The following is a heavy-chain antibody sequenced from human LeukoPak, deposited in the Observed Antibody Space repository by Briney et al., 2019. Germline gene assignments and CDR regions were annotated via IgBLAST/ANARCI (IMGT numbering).Heavy chain of an antibody. CDR3: ARDLTPPPNYDFWSEGFDY. CDR2: ISYDGSNK. V-gene: IGHV3-30-3*01. CDR1: GLTFSSNA. J-gene: IGHJ4*02. Sequence: GRSLRLSCAASGLTFSSNAVHWVRQAPGKGLDWVAVISYDGSNKYYADSVKGRFTISRDNSKNTLYLQMNSLRAEDTAVYYCARDLTPPPNYDFWSEGFDYWGQGTLVTVSS. D-gene: IGHD3-3*01.